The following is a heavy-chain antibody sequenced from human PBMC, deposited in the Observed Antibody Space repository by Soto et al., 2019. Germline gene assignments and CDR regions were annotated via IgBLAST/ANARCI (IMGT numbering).Heavy chain of an antibody. Sequence: EVQLLESGGGLVQPGGSLRLSCAASGFTFSSYAMSWVRQAPGKGLEWVSAISGSGGSTYYADSVKGRFTISRDNSKNTLYLQMNSLRAEDTAVYYCVKRGIGYRSSWYDAFDIWGQGTMVTVSS. D-gene: IGHD6-13*01. CDR1: GFTFSSYA. V-gene: IGHV3-23*01. CDR3: VKRGIGYRSSWYDAFDI. CDR2: ISGSGGST. J-gene: IGHJ3*02.